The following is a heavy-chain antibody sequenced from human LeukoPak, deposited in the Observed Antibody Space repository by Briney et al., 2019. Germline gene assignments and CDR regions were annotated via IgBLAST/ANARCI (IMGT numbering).Heavy chain of an antibody. CDR3: ARHLLIAAAGEDPFDY. CDR2: IYSSGST. V-gene: IGHV4-59*08. J-gene: IGHJ4*02. CDR1: RGAITFYY. D-gene: IGHD6-13*01. Sequence: SGTLSLTCTVSRGAITFYYWSWIRQPPGKGLEWIAYIYSSGSTNYNPSLKSRVTISVDTSKNQFSLKLRSVTAADTAVYYCARHLLIAAAGEDPFDYWGQGTLVTVSS.